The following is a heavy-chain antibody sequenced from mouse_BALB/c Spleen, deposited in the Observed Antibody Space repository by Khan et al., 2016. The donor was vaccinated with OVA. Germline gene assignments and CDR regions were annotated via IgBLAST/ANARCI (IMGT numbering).Heavy chain of an antibody. D-gene: IGHD2-13*01. CDR2: ISSGGHYT. CDR3: ARNFVDWHGMDY. CDR1: GFTFSTYA. V-gene: IGHV5-9-3*01. J-gene: IGHJ4*01. Sequence: EVELVESGGGSVKPGGSLKLSCSASGFTFSTYAMSWVRQTPEKRLEWVATISSGGHYTFYPDSVKGRFTISRDNAKNTLELQMSSLRPEDTALDYCARNFVDWHGMDYWGQRTPVTVSA.